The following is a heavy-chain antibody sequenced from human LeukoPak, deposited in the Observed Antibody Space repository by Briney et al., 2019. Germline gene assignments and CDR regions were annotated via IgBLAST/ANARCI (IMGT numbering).Heavy chain of an antibody. V-gene: IGHV3-66*01. J-gene: IGHJ6*02. CDR2: IYSGGTT. CDR1: GFTVSSNY. Sequence: GGSLRLSRAASGFTVSSNYMSWVRQAPGKGLEWVSVIYSGGTTYYADSVKGRFTISRDTSKNTLYLQMNSLRAEDTAVYYCARDPVGAIGYGMDVWGQGTTVTVSS. CDR3: ARDPVGAIGYGMDV. D-gene: IGHD1-26*01.